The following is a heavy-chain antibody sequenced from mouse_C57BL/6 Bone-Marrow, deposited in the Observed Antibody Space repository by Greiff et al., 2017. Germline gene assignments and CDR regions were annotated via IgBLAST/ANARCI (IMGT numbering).Heavy chain of an antibody. D-gene: IGHD2-2*01. CDR1: GYAFSSSW. V-gene: IGHV1-82*01. Sequence: QVQLQQSGPELVKPGASVKISCKASGYAFSSSWMNWVKQRPGKGLEWIGRIYPGDGDTNYNGKFKGKATLTADKSSSTAYMQLSSLTSEDSAVYFCAKNQLWLRRVSWYFDVWGTGTTVTVSS. CDR3: AKNQLWLRRVSWYFDV. CDR2: IYPGDGDT. J-gene: IGHJ1*03.